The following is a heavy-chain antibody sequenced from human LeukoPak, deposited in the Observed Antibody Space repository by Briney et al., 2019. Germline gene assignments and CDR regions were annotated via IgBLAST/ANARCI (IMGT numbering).Heavy chain of an antibody. CDR3: ARLLAMYPETDV. J-gene: IGHJ6*02. D-gene: IGHD2-8*02. Sequence: LXLTXXVSGGXVSSGNYYWSWIRLRQYPEKGLEWIGYVHYSVDTYSNPSLKRRATVSADPSTNQFSLKLTSVTVADTAVYYCARLLAMYPETDVWGQGTTVTVSS. V-gene: IGHV4-31*02. CDR1: GGXVSSGNYY. CDR2: VHYSVDT.